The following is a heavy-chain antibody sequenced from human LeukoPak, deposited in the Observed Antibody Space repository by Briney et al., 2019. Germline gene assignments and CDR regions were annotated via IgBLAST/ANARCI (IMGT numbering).Heavy chain of an antibody. J-gene: IGHJ4*02. CDR1: GYTFTGYY. CDR3: ARDNLRKGYSYGY. CDR2: INPNSGGT. D-gene: IGHD5-18*01. V-gene: IGHV1-2*02. Sequence: GASVKVSCKASGYTFTGYYMHWVRQAPGQGLEWMGWINPNSGGTNYAQKFQGRVTMTRDTSISTAYMELSRLRSDDTAVYYCARDNLRKGYSYGYWGQGTLVTVSS.